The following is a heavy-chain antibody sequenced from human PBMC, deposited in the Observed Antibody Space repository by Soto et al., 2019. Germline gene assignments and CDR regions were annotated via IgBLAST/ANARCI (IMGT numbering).Heavy chain of an antibody. J-gene: IGHJ4*02. D-gene: IGHD3-3*01. Sequence: GGSLRLSCAASGFTFDDFAMHWVRQAPGKGLEWVSGISWNTNNIDYADSVKGRFTISRDNAKNSLYLQMNSLRGEDTAVYYCAKDWEAIFGVATHFANWGQGTLVTVSS. V-gene: IGHV3-9*01. CDR3: AKDWEAIFGVATHFAN. CDR2: ISWNTNNI. CDR1: GFTFDDFA.